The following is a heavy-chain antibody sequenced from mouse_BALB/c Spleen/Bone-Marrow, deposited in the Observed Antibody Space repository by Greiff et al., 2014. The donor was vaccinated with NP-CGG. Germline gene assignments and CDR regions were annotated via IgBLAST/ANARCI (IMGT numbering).Heavy chain of an antibody. CDR2: IDPANGNT. D-gene: IGHD1-1*01. Sequence: EVQLQQSGAELVKPGASVKLSCTASGFNIKDTYMHWVKQRPEQGLEWIGRIDPANGNTKYDPKFQGKATITANTSANTAYLQLSSLTSEDTAVYYCAAYYYGSRYGFAYWGQGTLVTVSA. V-gene: IGHV14-3*02. CDR3: AAYYYGSRYGFAY. J-gene: IGHJ3*01. CDR1: GFNIKDTY.